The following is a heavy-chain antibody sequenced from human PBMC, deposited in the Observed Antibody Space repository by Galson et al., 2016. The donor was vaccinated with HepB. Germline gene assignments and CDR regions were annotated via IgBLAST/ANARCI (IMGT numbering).Heavy chain of an antibody. CDR1: GFTFSSYE. Sequence: SLRLSCAASGFTFSSYEMNWVRQAPGKGLEWVSYISSSGSPIYYADSVKGRFIVSRDNAKNSLYLQMSSLRAEDTAIYYCVRAVYDILTGYSLDYWGQGTLVTVSS. V-gene: IGHV3-48*03. CDR2: ISSSGSPI. J-gene: IGHJ4*02. CDR3: VRAVYDILTGYSLDY. D-gene: IGHD3-9*01.